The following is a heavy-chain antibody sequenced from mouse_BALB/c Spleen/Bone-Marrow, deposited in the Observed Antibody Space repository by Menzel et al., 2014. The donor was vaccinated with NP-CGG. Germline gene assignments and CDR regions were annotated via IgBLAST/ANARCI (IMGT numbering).Heavy chain of an antibody. V-gene: IGHV1-5*01. Sequence: EVQLVESGTVLARPGAAVMMSCKASGYTFSNYWMHWIKQRPGQGLEWIGTIHPGNSDTTYNQKFKGKAKLTAVTSTSTAYMELSSLTNEDSAVYYCTTLARNNFDYWGQGTTLTVSS. CDR2: IHPGNSDT. D-gene: IGHD3-1*01. J-gene: IGHJ2*01. CDR1: GYTFSNYW. CDR3: TTLARNNFDY.